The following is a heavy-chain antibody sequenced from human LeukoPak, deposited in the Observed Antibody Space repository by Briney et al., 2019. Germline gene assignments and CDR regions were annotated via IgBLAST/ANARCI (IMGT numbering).Heavy chain of an antibody. CDR1: GFTFSDYY. CDR2: ISGSGRP. D-gene: IGHD3-9*01. CDR3: ARVPTGQIDY. V-gene: IGHV3-11*01. J-gene: IGHJ4*02. Sequence: PGGSLRLSWTASGFTFSDYYMTWIRQAPGKGLEWVSYISGSGRPRYADSATGRFTISRDNARNSLYLQMSSLRVEDTAVYYCARVPTGQIDYWGQGTLVTVSS.